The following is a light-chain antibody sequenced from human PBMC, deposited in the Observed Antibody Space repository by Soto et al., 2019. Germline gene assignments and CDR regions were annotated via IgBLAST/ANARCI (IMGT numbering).Light chain of an antibody. CDR3: LLSYGGAWV. V-gene: IGLV7-43*01. CDR2: NTN. J-gene: IGLJ3*02. CDR1: TGAVTSDFH. Sequence: QAVVTQEPSLTVSPGGTVTLTCAPNTGAVTSDFHPNWFQRQPGQAPRALIYNTNNRHSWTPARFSGFLLGGKAALTLSGVQPEDEAEYYCLLSYGGAWVFGGGTKVTVL.